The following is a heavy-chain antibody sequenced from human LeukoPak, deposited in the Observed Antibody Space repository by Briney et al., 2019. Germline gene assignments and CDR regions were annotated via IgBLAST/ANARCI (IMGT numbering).Heavy chain of an antibody. Sequence: GASVKVSCKASGYTFTSYDISWVRQATGQALEWMGWMDPNSGSTAYAQKFQGRVTMTRNTSISTAYMELSSLRSEDTAVYYCARSSGSYYYYYYMDVWGKGTTVTISS. J-gene: IGHJ6*03. CDR3: ARSSGSYYYYYYMDV. V-gene: IGHV1-8*01. CDR2: MDPNSGST. CDR1: GYTFTSYD. D-gene: IGHD3-10*01.